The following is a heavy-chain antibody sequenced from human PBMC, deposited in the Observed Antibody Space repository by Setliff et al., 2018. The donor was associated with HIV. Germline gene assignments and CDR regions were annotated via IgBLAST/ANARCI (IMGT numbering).Heavy chain of an antibody. CDR3: ARGTDFWSGSSNFDY. Sequence: ASVKVSCKAYGYTFTAYYMHWVRQAPGQGLEWMGWINPNSGGTNYAQKFRGRVTMTRDTSINTAHMYLSSLRSDDTAIYFCARGTDFWSGSSNFDYWGQGTPVTVSS. J-gene: IGHJ4*02. V-gene: IGHV1-2*02. D-gene: IGHD3-3*01. CDR2: INPNSGGT. CDR1: GYTFTAYY.